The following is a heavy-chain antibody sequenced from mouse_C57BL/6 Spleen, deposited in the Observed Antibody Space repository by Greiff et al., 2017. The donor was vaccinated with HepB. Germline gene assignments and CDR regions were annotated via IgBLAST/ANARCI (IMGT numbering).Heavy chain of an antibody. CDR1: GYTFTSYW. D-gene: IGHD2-4*01. CDR2: IHPSDSDT. Sequence: QVHVKQPGAELVKPGASVKVSCKASGYTFTSYWMHWVKQRPGQGLEWIGRIHPSDSDTNYNQKFKGKATLTVDKSSSTAYMQLSSLTSEDSAVYYCAIYDYDGWFAYWGQGTLVTVSA. J-gene: IGHJ3*01. V-gene: IGHV1-74*01. CDR3: AIYDYDGWFAY.